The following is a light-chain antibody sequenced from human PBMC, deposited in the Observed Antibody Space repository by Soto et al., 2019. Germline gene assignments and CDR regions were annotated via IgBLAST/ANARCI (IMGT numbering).Light chain of an antibody. J-gene: IGKJ1*01. CDR3: QQSYSTPPT. Sequence: IQMTPSPFSLSASLRDRSTLPWRAKQGISNHLNWYQQKPGKAPKLLIYAASSLQSGVPSRFSGSGSGTDFTLTISSLQPEDFATYYCQQSYSTPPTFGQGTKVEIK. CDR1: QGISNH. CDR2: AAS. V-gene: IGKV1-39*01.